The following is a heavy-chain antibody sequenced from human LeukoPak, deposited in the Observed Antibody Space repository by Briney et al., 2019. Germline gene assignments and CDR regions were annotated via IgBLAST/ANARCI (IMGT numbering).Heavy chain of an antibody. Sequence: GESLKISCAASGLTFSSYAMHWVRQAPGKGLEWVAGISYDGNNKYYADSVKGRFTISRDNSKNTLYLQMNSLKTEDTAVFYCARGPTTVVAPGFDYWGQGTLVTVSS. D-gene: IGHD4-23*01. CDR2: ISYDGNNK. J-gene: IGHJ4*02. CDR3: ARGPTTVVAPGFDY. V-gene: IGHV3-30-3*01. CDR1: GLTFSSYA.